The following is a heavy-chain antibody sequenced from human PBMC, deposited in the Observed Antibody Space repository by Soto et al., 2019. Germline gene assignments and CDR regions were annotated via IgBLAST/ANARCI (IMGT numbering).Heavy chain of an antibody. D-gene: IGHD2-15*01. Sequence: QVHLVQSGAEVKKPGASVKVSCKASGYPFISYGISWVRQAPGQGPEWMGWINGYTGNTNYAQRLQGRVTMTRDTSTSTVYMELRSLRFDDTAVYYCARAVVVSAPYYYMDVWGKGTTVTVSS. V-gene: IGHV1-18*01. CDR2: INGYTGNT. J-gene: IGHJ6*03. CDR1: GYPFISYG. CDR3: ARAVVVSAPYYYMDV.